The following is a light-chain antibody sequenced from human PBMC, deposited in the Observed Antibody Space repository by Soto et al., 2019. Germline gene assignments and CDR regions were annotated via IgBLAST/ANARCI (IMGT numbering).Light chain of an antibody. V-gene: IGLV4-69*01. CDR3: QTWGSGIVV. Sequence: QPVLTQSPSASASLGAAVNLTCTLSSGHTYHTIAWHQQQPEKGPRYLMRLNSDGDYMKGDGIPDRFSGSSSGAERYLIISSLQSEDEADYYCQTWGSGIVVFGGGTKVTVL. CDR1: SGHTYHT. CDR2: LNSDGDY. J-gene: IGLJ2*01.